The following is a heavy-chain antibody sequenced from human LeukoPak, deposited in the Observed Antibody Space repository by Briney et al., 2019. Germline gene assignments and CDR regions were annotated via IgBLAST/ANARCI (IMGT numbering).Heavy chain of an antibody. D-gene: IGHD6-13*01. J-gene: IGHJ4*02. CDR1: GGSISSYY. V-gene: IGHV4-59*01. CDR3: ARARYSSSWACDY. CDR2: IYYSGST. Sequence: SGTLSLTCTVSGGSISSYYWSWIRQPPGKGLEWIGYIYYSGSTNYNPSLKNRVTISVDTSKNQFSLKLSSVTAADTAVYYCARARYSSSWACDYWGQGTLVTVSS.